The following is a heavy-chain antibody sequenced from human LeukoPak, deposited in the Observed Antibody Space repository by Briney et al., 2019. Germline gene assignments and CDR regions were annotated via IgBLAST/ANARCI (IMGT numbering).Heavy chain of an antibody. CDR3: ARMAYYDFWSGGQGAI. D-gene: IGHD3-3*01. CDR2: IYPGDSDT. Sequence: GESLKTSCKGSGYSFTSYWIAWVRQMPGKGLEYMGIIYPGDSDTRYSPSFQGQVTISADKSISTAYLQWSSLKASDTAMYYCARMAYYDFWSGGQGAIRGQGTMVTVSS. CDR1: GYSFTSYW. V-gene: IGHV5-51*01. J-gene: IGHJ3*02.